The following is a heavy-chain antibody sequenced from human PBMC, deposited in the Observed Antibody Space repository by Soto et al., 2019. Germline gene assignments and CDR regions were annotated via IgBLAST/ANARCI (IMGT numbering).Heavy chain of an antibody. CDR2: ITSSGGTI. J-gene: IGHJ6*02. D-gene: IGHD4-17*01. CDR3: ARDGYGDPYYYYALDV. Sequence: PGGSLRLSCAASGFTFSLYEMTWVRQAPGKGLEWISYITSSGGTIYYADSVKGRFTISRDNAKNSLYLQMNSLRAEDTAVYFCARDGYGDPYYYYALDVWGQGTTVTVSS. CDR1: GFTFSLYE. V-gene: IGHV3-48*03.